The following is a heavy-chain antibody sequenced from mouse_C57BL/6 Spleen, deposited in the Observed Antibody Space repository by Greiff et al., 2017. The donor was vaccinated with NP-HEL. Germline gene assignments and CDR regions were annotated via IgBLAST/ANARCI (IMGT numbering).Heavy chain of an antibody. CDR3: ARDKNGYDRWFAY. CDR2: ISDGGSYT. Sequence: EVQVVESGGGLVKPGGSLKLSCAASGFTFSSYAMSWVRQTPEKRLEWVATISDGGSYTYYPDNVKGRFTISRDNAKNNLYLQMSHLKSEDTAMYYCARDKNGYDRWFAYGGQGTLVTVAA. J-gene: IGHJ3*01. V-gene: IGHV5-4*01. CDR1: GFTFSSYA. D-gene: IGHD2-3*01.